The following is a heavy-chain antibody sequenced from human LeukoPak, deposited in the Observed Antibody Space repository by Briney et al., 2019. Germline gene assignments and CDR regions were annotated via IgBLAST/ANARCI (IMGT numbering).Heavy chain of an antibody. D-gene: IGHD4-11*01. J-gene: IGHJ6*03. Sequence: ASVKVSCKTSGYTFTSYGISWVRQAPGQGLEWMGWISAYNGNTNYAQKLQGRVTMTTDTSTSTAYMELRSLRSDDTAVYYCARAYSNYVNYYYYYMDVWGKGTTVTVSS. CDR2: ISAYNGNT. V-gene: IGHV1-18*01. CDR1: GYTFTSYG. CDR3: ARAYSNYVNYYYYYMDV.